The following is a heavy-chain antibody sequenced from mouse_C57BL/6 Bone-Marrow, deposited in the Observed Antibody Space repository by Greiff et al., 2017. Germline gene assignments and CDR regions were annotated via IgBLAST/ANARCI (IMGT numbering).Heavy chain of an antibody. CDR3: TRSDYDHGDAMDY. D-gene: IGHD2-4*01. CDR2: IYPGNSDT. V-gene: IGHV1-5*01. Sequence: EVQRVESGTVLARPGASVKMSCKTSGYTFTSYWMHWVKQRPGQGLEWIGAIYPGNSDTSYNQKFKGKAKLTAVTSASTAYMELSSLTNEDSAVYYCTRSDYDHGDAMDYWGQGTSVTVSS. J-gene: IGHJ4*01. CDR1: GYTFTSYW.